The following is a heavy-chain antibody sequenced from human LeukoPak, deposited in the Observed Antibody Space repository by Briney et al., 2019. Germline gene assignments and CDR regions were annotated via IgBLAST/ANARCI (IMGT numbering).Heavy chain of an antibody. V-gene: IGHV4-4*07. CDR1: GGSISSYY. Sequence: SETLSLTCTVSGGSISSYYWSWIRQPAGKGLEWIGRIYTSGSTNYNPSLKSRVTMSVDTSKNQFSLKLSSVTAADTAVYYCASIVVVTAADPSDAFDIWGQGSMVTVSS. J-gene: IGHJ3*02. CDR3: ASIVVVTAADPSDAFDI. CDR2: IYTSGST. D-gene: IGHD2-21*02.